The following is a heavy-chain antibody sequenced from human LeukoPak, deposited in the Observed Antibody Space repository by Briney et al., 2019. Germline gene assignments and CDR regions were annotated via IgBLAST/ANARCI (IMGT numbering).Heavy chain of an antibody. CDR3: ARAYYDSSGYCYFQH. CDR1: GGSISSGGYY. Sequence: SQTLSLTCTVSGGSISSGGYYWSWIRQHPGKGLEWIGYIYYSGSTYYNPSLKSRVTISVDTSKNQFSLKLSSVTAADTAVYYCARAYYDSSGYCYFQHWGQGTLVTVSS. CDR2: IYYSGST. J-gene: IGHJ1*01. D-gene: IGHD3-22*01. V-gene: IGHV4-31*03.